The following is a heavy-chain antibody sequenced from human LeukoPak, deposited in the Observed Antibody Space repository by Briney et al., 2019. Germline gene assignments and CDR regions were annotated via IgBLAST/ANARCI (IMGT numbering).Heavy chain of an antibody. CDR2: MNIVGCSI. J-gene: IGHJ4*02. D-gene: IGHD2-2*01. V-gene: IGHV3-74*01. CDR1: GFIFRTYW. Sequence: PGWSLRLTCAASGFIFRTYWMHWLRQAPGKELAGVSRMNIVGCSISYADSVKGRFTISRDNAKNTLYLQMNNLRPEDTAVYYCVPHEDCSRTTCQFDYWGQGTLVTVSS. CDR3: VPHEDCSRTTCQFDY.